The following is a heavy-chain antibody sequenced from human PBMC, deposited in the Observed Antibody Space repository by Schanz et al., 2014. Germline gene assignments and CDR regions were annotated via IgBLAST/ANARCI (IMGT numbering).Heavy chain of an antibody. Sequence: EVQLVESGGGLVQPGGSLTLSCAASGFTFSSYLMSWVRQAPGKGLEWVSGIGGSGGSTDYADSVKGRFTISRDNSKNTVHLQMNSLRAEDTAVYFGAKDRWRATVMVDAFDIWGQGTKVTVSS. CDR1: GFTFSSYL. CDR2: IGGSGGST. V-gene: IGHV3-23*04. J-gene: IGHJ3*02. D-gene: IGHD4-4*01. CDR3: AKDRWRATVMVDAFDI.